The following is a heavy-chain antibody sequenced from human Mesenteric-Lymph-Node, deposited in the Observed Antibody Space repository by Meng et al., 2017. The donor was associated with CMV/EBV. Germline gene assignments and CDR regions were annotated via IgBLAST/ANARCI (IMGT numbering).Heavy chain of an antibody. CDR2: IHDSGST. D-gene: IGHD2-15*01. J-gene: IGHJ4*02. CDR1: GGSISSYY. CDR3: ARGGYCSGGRCYSVPNY. Sequence: SETLSLTCTVSGGSISSYYWSWIRQSPGKGLEWIGYIHDSGSTNYNPPLKSRVTISVDTSKNQFFLKLTSVTAADTAVYYCARGGYCSGGRCYSVPNYWGQGTLVTVSS. V-gene: IGHV4-59*01.